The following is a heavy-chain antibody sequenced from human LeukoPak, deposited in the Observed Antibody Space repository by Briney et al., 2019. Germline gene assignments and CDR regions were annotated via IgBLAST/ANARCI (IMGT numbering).Heavy chain of an antibody. V-gene: IGHV4-4*02. D-gene: IGHD5-12*01. CDR1: GGSISSSNW. Sequence: PSGTLSLTCAVSGGSISSSNWWSWVRQPPGKGLEWIGEIYHSGSTNYNPSLKSRVTISIDTSKNQFSLKLSSVTAADTGVYYCATRGYSGYDLNAFDIWGQGTMVTVSS. CDR2: IYHSGST. CDR3: ATRGYSGYDLNAFDI. J-gene: IGHJ3*02.